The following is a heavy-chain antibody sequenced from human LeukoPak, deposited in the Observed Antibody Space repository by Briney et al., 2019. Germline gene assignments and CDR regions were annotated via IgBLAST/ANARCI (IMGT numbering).Heavy chain of an antibody. J-gene: IGHJ4*02. CDR3: TGSGSYMDY. V-gene: IGHV3-49*04. CDR1: GFMFGDYA. Sequence: GGSLSLSCTASGFMFGDYAMSWVRQAPGKGLEWVGFIRSIPYGGTTDYAASVKGRFTISRDDSKSIAYLQMNSLKTEDTAVYYCTGSGSYMDYWGQGTLVTVSS. D-gene: IGHD3-10*01. CDR2: IRSIPYGGTT.